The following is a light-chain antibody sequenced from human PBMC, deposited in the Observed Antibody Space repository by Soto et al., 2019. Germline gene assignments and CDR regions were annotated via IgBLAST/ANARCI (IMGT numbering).Light chain of an antibody. J-gene: IGKJ4*01. V-gene: IGKV3-15*01. CDR1: QTISND. CDR2: GPS. CDR3: QQNNKWPPVT. Sequence: EVVMTQSPATVSVSPGEGVTLSCRASQTISNDLAWYQQKPGQAPRPLIYGPSTRATGVPARVSGGGSGTEFTHTISSLQSEDFAVYYCQQNNKWPPVTFGGGTKVELK.